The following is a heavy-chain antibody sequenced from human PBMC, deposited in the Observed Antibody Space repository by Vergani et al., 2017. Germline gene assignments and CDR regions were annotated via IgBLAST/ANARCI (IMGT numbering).Heavy chain of an antibody. D-gene: IGHD3-22*01. CDR1: GFPFSSYA. CDR3: ARDENYYDSSGYGGSDY. CDR2: ISYDGSNK. J-gene: IGHJ4*02. V-gene: IGHV3-30-3*01. Sequence: QVQLVESGGGVVQPGRSLRLSCAASGFPFSSYAMHWVRQAPGKGLEWVAVISYDGSNKYYADSVKGRFTISRDNSKNTLYLQMNSLRAEDTAVYYCARDENYYDSSGYGGSDYWGQGTLVTVSS.